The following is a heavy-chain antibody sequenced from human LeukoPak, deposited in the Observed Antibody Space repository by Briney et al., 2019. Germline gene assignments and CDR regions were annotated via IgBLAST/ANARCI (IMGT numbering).Heavy chain of an antibody. J-gene: IGHJ4*02. D-gene: IGHD3-22*01. Sequence: ASVKVSCKASGYTFTGYYMHWVRQTPGQGLEGMGWINPNSGGTNYAQKFQGRVTMTRDTSISTAYMELSRLRSDDTAVYYCARDLSSGYLFDYWGQGTLVTVSS. V-gene: IGHV1-2*02. CDR3: ARDLSSGYLFDY. CDR2: INPNSGGT. CDR1: GYTFTGYY.